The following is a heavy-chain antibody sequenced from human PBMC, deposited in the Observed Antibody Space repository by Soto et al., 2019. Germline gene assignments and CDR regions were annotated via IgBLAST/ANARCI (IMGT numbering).Heavy chain of an antibody. Sequence: EVQLLESGGGLVQPGGSLRLSCAASGFTFSSYAMSWVRQAPGKGLEWVSATRGSGVSTYYADSVQGRFTISRDNSQNTLCLQMNSLRAEDTAVYYCAKSIRYCSGGSCYYCFDYWGQGTLVTVSS. CDR3: AKSIRYCSGGSCYYCFDY. D-gene: IGHD2-15*01. CDR1: GFTFSSYA. J-gene: IGHJ4*02. CDR2: TRGSGVST. V-gene: IGHV3-23*01.